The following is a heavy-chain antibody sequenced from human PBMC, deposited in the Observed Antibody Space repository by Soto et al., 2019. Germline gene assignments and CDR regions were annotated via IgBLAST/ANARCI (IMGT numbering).Heavy chain of an antibody. V-gene: IGHV4-59*08. J-gene: IGHJ4*02. CDR2: IYYSGST. CDR1: GGSISSYY. D-gene: IGHD4-17*01. CDR3: ARQLADYGDYPVLDY. Sequence: SETLSLTCTVSGGSISSYYWSWIRQPPGKGLEWIGYIYYSGSTNYNPSLKSRVTISVDTSKNQFSLKLSSVTAADTAVYYCARQLADYGDYPVLDYWGQGTLVTVSS.